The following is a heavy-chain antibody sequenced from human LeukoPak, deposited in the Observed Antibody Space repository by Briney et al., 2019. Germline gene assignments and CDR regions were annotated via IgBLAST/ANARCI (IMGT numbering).Heavy chain of an antibody. CDR2: ISYDGSNK. J-gene: IGHJ5*02. D-gene: IGHD2-2*01. CDR1: GFTFSSYA. Sequence: GGSLRLSCAASGFTFSSYAMHWVRQAPGKGLEWVAVISYDGSNKDYADSVKGRFTISRDNSKNTLYLQMNSLRTEDTAVYYCARNGIYQLHWVWFDPWGQGTLVTVSS. CDR3: ARNGIYQLHWVWFDP. V-gene: IGHV3-30-3*01.